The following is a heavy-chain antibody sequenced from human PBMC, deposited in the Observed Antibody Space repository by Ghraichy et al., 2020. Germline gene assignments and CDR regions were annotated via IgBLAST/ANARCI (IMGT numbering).Heavy chain of an antibody. CDR2: IYYNGST. CDR3: ARAGYYYDSSANVPFDY. V-gene: IGHV4-59*08. J-gene: IGHJ4*02. Sequence: SESLSLTCTVSGGSMSSFYWNWIRQPPGKGLDWIGYIYYNGSTNYNPSLKSRVTISLDMSKNQFSLKLSSVTAADTAVYYCARAGYYYDSSANVPFDYWGQGTLVTVSS. D-gene: IGHD3-22*01. CDR1: GGSMSSFY.